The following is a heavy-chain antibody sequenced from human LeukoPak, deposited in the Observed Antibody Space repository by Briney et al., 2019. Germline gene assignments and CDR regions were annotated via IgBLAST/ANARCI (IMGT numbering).Heavy chain of an antibody. V-gene: IGHV1-2*04. CDR2: INPNSGGT. J-gene: IGHJ5*02. CDR3: ARDRFTMVRGVIPNWFDP. CDR1: GYTFTGYY. Sequence: ASVKVSCKASGYTFTGYYMHWVRQAPGQGLEWMGWINPNSGGTNYAQKFQGWVTMTRDTSISTAYMELSRLRSDDTAVNYCARDRFTMVRGVIPNWFDPWGQGTLVTVSS. D-gene: IGHD3-10*01.